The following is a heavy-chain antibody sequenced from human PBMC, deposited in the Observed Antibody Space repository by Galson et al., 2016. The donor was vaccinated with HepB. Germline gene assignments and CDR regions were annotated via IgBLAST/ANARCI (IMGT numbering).Heavy chain of an antibody. V-gene: IGHV1-2*04. CDR1: GYTFTGYY. CDR3: ARATGSSSDSGLAFDI. Sequence: SVKVSCKASGYTFTGYYIHWVRQAPGQGLEWMGWINPNTGGKDYAQHFQDWVTMTRDTSISTVYIELSRLTSDNTAGYYCARATGSSSDSGLAFDIWGQGTMVTVSS. CDR2: INPNTGGK. D-gene: IGHD6-6*01. J-gene: IGHJ3*02.